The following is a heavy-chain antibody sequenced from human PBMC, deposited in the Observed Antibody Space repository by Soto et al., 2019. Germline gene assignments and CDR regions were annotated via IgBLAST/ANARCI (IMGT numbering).Heavy chain of an antibody. CDR1: GYTFTGYY. D-gene: IGHD4-17*01. J-gene: IGHJ4*02. CDR2: INPNSGGT. Sequence: ASVKVSCKASGYTFTGYYMHWVRQAPGQGLEWMGWINPNSGGTNYAQKFQGRVTMTRDTSISTAYMELSRLRSDDTAVYYCARNLEGSYGDYGSDYWGQGTLVTVS. V-gene: IGHV1-2*02. CDR3: ARNLEGSYGDYGSDY.